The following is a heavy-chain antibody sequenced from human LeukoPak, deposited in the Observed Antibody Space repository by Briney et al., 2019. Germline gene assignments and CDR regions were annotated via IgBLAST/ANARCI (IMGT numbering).Heavy chain of an antibody. Sequence: PGGSLRLSCAASGFTVSSNYMSWVRQAPGKGLEWVSVIYSGGSTYYADSVKGRFTISRDNSKNTLYLQMNSLRAEDTAVYYCASCSSTSREYYYYYYGMDGWGKGTTVTVSS. CDR2: IYSGGST. V-gene: IGHV3-53*01. D-gene: IGHD2-2*01. J-gene: IGHJ6*04. CDR1: GFTVSSNY. CDR3: ASCSSTSREYYYYYYGMDG.